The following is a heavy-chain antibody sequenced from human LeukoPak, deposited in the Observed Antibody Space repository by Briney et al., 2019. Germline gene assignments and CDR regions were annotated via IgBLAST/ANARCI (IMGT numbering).Heavy chain of an antibody. D-gene: IGHD2-8*01. V-gene: IGHV5-51*01. CDR2: IYPGDSDT. Sequence: PGESLKISCKGSGYSFTSYWIGWVRQMPGKGLEWMGIIYPGDSDTRYSPSFQGQVTISADKSISTAYLQWSSLKASDTAMYYCARHRGQLGYCTNSVCYHYYMDVWGKGTTVTVSS. J-gene: IGHJ6*03. CDR3: ARHRGQLGYCTNSVCYHYYMDV. CDR1: GYSFTSYW.